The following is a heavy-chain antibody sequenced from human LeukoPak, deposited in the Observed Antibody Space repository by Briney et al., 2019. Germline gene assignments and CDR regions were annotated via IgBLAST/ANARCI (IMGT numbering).Heavy chain of an antibody. CDR2: ISAYNGNT. CDR3: ARDQGYSSSWSPTY. D-gene: IGHD6-13*01. Sequence: ASVKVSCKASGGTFSSYAISWVRQAPGQGLEWMGWISAYNGNTNYAQKLQGRVTMTTDTSTSTAYMELRSLRSDDTAVYYCARDQGYSSSWSPTYWGQGTLVTVSS. J-gene: IGHJ4*02. CDR1: GGTFSSYA. V-gene: IGHV1-18*01.